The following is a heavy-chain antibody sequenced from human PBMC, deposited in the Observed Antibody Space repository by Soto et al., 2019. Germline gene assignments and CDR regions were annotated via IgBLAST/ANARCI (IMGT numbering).Heavy chain of an antibody. J-gene: IGHJ4*02. Sequence: PGGSLRLSCAASGFTFSSYGMHWVRQAPGKGLEWVAVIWYDGSNKYYADSVKGRFTISRDNSKNTLYLKMNSLRAEDTAVYYCARRALSSSWYVDYWGQGTLVTVSS. CDR1: GFTFSSYG. D-gene: IGHD6-13*01. CDR2: IWYDGSNK. V-gene: IGHV3-33*01. CDR3: ARRALSSSWYVDY.